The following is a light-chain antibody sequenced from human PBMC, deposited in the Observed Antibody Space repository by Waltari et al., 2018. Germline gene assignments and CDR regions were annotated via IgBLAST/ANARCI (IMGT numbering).Light chain of an antibody. CDR1: SSDVGGYNY. CDR3: CSYAGSYNWV. V-gene: IGLV2-11*01. J-gene: IGLJ3*02. CDR2: DVS. Sequence: QSALTQPRSVSGSPGQSVTIPCTGTSSDVGGYNYASWYQQHPGKAPKLMIYDVSKRPSGVPDRFSGSKSGNTASLTISGLQAEDEADYYCCSYAGSYNWVFGGGTKLTVL.